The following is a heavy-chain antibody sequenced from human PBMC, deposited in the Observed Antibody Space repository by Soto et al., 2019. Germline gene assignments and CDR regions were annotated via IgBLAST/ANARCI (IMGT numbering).Heavy chain of an antibody. J-gene: IGHJ5*02. D-gene: IGHD6-13*01. CDR3: ARSPSSSWLNWFEP. CDR2: ISAYNGNT. CDR1: GYTFTSYG. Sequence: ASVKVSCKASGYTFTSYGISWVRQAPGQGLEWMGWISAYNGNTNYAQKLQGRVTMTTDTSTSTAYMELRSLRSDDTAVYYCARSPSSSWLNWFEPWGQGTLVTVSS. V-gene: IGHV1-18*01.